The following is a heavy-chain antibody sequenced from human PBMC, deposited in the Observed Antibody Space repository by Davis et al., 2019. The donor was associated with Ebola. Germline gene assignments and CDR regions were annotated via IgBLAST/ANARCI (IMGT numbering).Heavy chain of an antibody. D-gene: IGHD5-18*01. CDR2: IKQDGSNK. CDR1: GFTFSSYW. J-gene: IGHJ6*04. V-gene: IGHV3-7*01. CDR3: AKDSYVGNGMDV. Sequence: GESLKISCAASGFTFSSYWMSWVRQAPGKGLEWVANIKQDGSNKYYADSVKGRFTISRDNSKNTLYLQMNSLRAEDTAVYYCAKDSYVGNGMDVWGKGTTVTVSS.